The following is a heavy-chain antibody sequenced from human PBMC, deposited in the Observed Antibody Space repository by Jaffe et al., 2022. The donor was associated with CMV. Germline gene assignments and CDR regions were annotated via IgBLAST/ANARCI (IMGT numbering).Heavy chain of an antibody. CDR1: GFTFGDYA. J-gene: IGHJ4*02. V-gene: IGHV3-49*04. Sequence: EVQLVESGGGLVQPGRSLRLSCTASGFTFGDYAMSWVRQAPGKGLEWVGFIRSKAYGGTTEYAASVKGRFTISRDDSKSIAYLQMNSLKTEDTAVYYCTRDLSGVGDTAMGNWGQGTLVTVSS. CDR2: IRSKAYGGTT. D-gene: IGHD5-18*01. CDR3: TRDLSGVGDTAMGN.